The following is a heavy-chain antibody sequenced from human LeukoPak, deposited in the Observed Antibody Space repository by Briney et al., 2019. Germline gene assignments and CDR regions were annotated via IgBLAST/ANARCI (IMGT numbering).Heavy chain of an antibody. V-gene: IGHV4-59*01. D-gene: IGHD6-19*01. CDR1: GDSISSYY. CDR2: IYYSGST. J-gene: IGHJ6*03. CDR3: ARGGSGWGGGYYYMDV. Sequence: SETLSLTCTVSGDSISSYYWSWIRQPPGKGLEWIGYIYYSGSTDYNPSLKSRVTISVDTSKNQFSLKLSSVTAADTAVYYCARGGSGWGGGYYYMDVWGKGTTVTDSS.